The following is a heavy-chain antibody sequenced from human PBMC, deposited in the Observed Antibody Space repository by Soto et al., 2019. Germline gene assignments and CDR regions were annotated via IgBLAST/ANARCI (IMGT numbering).Heavy chain of an antibody. Sequence: QITLRESGPPLVKPTQTLTLTCTFSGFSLTTAGVGVGWIRQPPGKALEWLALIYWDDDKRYSPSLKSRLTITKATTKNHVVLTMPNMDPVAAATYYCARHRTAVGYFDSWGQGTLVTVSS. CDR2: IYWDDDK. CDR1: GFSLTTAGVG. CDR3: ARHRTAVGYFDS. D-gene: IGHD1-26*01. V-gene: IGHV2-5*02. J-gene: IGHJ4*02.